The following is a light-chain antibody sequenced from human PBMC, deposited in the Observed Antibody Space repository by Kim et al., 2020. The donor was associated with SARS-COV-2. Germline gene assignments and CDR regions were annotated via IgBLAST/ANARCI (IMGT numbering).Light chain of an antibody. J-gene: IGKJ3*01. CDR1: QSISSH. CDR2: AAS. Sequence: DIQMTQSPSSLSASVGDRVTITCRTTQSISSHLNWYQQKPGRAPKLLISAASTLQGGVPSRFSGSGSETDFTLTISSLQPDDFATDFCQQSYITPFTFGPGTKVDIK. V-gene: IGKV1-39*01. CDR3: QQSYITPFT.